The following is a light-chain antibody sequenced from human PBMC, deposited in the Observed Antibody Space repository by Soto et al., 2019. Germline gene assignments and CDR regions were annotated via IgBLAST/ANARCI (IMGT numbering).Light chain of an antibody. Sequence: EIVFTQAPGTLYLSPGERATLTCRASQSFNSIYLAWYQQKPGQAPRLLIYGASSRATGIPDRFSGSGSGTDFTLTISRLEPEDFAVYYCHQYDSWTFGQGTKVDI. CDR2: GAS. CDR3: HQYDSWT. CDR1: QSFNSIY. V-gene: IGKV3-20*01. J-gene: IGKJ1*01.